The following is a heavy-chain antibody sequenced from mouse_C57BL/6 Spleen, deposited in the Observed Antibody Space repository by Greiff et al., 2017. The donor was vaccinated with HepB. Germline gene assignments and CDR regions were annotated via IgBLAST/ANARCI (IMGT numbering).Heavy chain of an antibody. CDR1: GFTFSSYA. CDR3: ARDGLYDYDGGSAMDY. Sequence: EVQLVESGGGLVKPGGSLKLSCAASGFTFSSYAMSWVRQTPEKRLEWVATISDGGSYTYYPDNVKGRFTISRDNAKNNLYLQMSHLTSEDTAMYYCARDGLYDYDGGSAMDYWGQGTSVTVSS. J-gene: IGHJ4*01. V-gene: IGHV5-4*01. D-gene: IGHD2-4*01. CDR2: ISDGGSYT.